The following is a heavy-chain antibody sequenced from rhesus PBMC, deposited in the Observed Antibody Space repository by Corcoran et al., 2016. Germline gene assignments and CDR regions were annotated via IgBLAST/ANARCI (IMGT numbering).Heavy chain of an antibody. D-gene: IGHD4-29*01. CDR2: ISYTGGST. CDR1: GFSFSDSS. CDR3: ARDEGSSPLYYFDY. Sequence: EVQLVASGGGLAKPGGSLRLSCAASGFSFSDSSMYWVRQAPGQGLAWVSGISYTGGSTYYADSVKGRFTISRENAKNTLYLQMDSLRAEDTAVYYCARDEGSSPLYYFDYWGQGVLVTVSS. J-gene: IGHJ4*01. V-gene: IGHV3S18*01.